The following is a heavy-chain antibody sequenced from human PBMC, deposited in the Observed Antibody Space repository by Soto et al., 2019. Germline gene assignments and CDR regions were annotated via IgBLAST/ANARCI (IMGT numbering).Heavy chain of an antibody. CDR2: INPNSGGT. D-gene: IGHD6-19*01. CDR1: GYTFSGFY. CDR3: ASAAVTGTTGLDF. Sequence: ASVKVSCKASGYTFSGFYMHWVRQAPGQGLEWMGWINPNSGGTKSAEKFQGRVTMTRDTSISTAYMELSRLTSDDTAVYYCASAAVTGTTGLDFWGQGTQVTVS. V-gene: IGHV1-2*02. J-gene: IGHJ4*02.